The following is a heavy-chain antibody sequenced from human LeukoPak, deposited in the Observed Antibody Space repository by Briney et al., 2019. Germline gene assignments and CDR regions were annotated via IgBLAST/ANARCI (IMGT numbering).Heavy chain of an antibody. V-gene: IGHV1-2*02. CDR2: INPNSGGT. Sequence: ASVKVSCKASGYTFTGYYMHWVRQAPGLGLEWMGWINPNSGGTNYAQKFQGRVTMTRDTSISTAYMELSRLRSDDTAVYYCARDRIARIRSGRPIVVVPDRISAFDPWGQGTLVTVSS. CDR1: GYTFTGYY. D-gene: IGHD2-2*01. CDR3: ARDRIARIRSGRPIVVVPDRISAFDP. J-gene: IGHJ5*02.